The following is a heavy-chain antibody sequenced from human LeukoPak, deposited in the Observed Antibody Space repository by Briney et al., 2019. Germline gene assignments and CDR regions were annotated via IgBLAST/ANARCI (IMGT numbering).Heavy chain of an antibody. CDR3: ARQVVAVAGTGYFDY. V-gene: IGHV4-39*01. J-gene: IGHJ4*02. D-gene: IGHD6-19*01. CDR1: GGSIRSSSYY. Sequence: PSETLSLTCTVSGGSIRSSSYYWGWIRQPPGKGLEWIGNIYYSGSTYYNASLKSRGTISVDTSKNQFSLKLNSVTAADTAVYFCARQVVAVAGTGYFDYWGQGTLVTVSS. CDR2: IYYSGST.